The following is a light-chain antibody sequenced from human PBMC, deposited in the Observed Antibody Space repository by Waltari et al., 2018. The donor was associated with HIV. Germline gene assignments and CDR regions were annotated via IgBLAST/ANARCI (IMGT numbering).Light chain of an antibody. J-gene: IGLJ2*01. Sequence: SYELTQPPSVSVSPGQTASITCSEEELGDRYACWYQQKPGQSPLLVIYQDTKRPSGIPERFSGSNSGNTATLTISGTQAMEEADYYCQARDSSTVVFGGGTKLTVL. CDR3: QARDSSTVV. CDR2: QDT. CDR1: ELGDRY. V-gene: IGLV3-1*01.